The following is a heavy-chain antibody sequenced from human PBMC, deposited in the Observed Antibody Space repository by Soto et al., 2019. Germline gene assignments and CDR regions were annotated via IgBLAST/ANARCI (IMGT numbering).Heavy chain of an antibody. D-gene: IGHD2-21*01. Sequence: EVQLVESGGGLVEPGGSLRLSCAASGFTFNNAWMSWVRQAPGKGLEWLGRIKSTTDGGAIDYAAPVKGRFTISRDDSEHTLYLQMSSLKTEDTAVYFCATDVAHIAVLLGLDAFDIWGQGTMVTVSS. CDR1: GFTFNNAW. CDR2: IKSTTDGGAI. J-gene: IGHJ3*02. V-gene: IGHV3-15*01. CDR3: ATDVAHIAVLLGLDAFDI.